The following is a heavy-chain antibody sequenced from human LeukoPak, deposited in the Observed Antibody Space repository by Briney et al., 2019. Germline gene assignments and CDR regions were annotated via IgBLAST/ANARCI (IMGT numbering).Heavy chain of an antibody. CDR1: GFTFSIYN. V-gene: IGHV3-21*01. Sequence: GGSLRLSCAASGFTFSIYNMNWVRQAPGKGLEWVSSISDSSRYIYYKESLKGRFTISRDNAKNSLYLQMNSLRAEDTAVYYCAELGITMIGGVWGKGTTVTISS. J-gene: IGHJ6*04. CDR2: ISDSSRYI. D-gene: IGHD3-10*02. CDR3: AELGITMIGGV.